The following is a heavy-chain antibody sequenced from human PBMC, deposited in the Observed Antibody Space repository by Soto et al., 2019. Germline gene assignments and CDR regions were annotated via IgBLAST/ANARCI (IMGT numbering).Heavy chain of an antibody. D-gene: IGHD4-17*01. CDR2: IIPIFGTA. CDR3: ARASDNGDYGMD. J-gene: IGHJ4*02. Sequence: QVQLVQSGAEVKKPGSSVKVSCKASGGTFSSYAISWVRQAPGQGLEWMGGIIPIFGTANYAQKFQGRVXIXAXXSTSTAYMELSSLRSEDTAVYYCARASDNGDYGMDWGQGTLVTVSS. V-gene: IGHV1-69*12. CDR1: GGTFSSYA.